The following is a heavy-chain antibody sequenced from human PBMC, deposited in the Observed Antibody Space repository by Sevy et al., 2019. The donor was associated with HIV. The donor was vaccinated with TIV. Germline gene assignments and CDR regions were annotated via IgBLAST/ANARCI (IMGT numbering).Heavy chain of an antibody. J-gene: IGHJ4*02. CDR3: HCIAAGPDSRKDIDY. Sequence: GGSLRLSCAASGFTFSSYAMHWVRQAPGKGLEWVAVISYDGRNKYYADTVKGRFTISRDNSKNTLYLQMNSLRAEDTAVYYCHCIAAGPDSRKDIDYWGQGTLVTVSS. CDR2: ISYDGRNK. D-gene: IGHD6-6*01. V-gene: IGHV3-30*04. CDR1: GFTFSSYA.